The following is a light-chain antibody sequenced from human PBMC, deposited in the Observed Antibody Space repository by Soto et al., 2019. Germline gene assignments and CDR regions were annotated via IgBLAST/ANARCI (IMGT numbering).Light chain of an antibody. CDR3: SSYTGSTPVI. Sequence: QSALSQPASVSGSPGQSITISCTGTSSDVGGFEYVSWYQHQPGKARKLIIYDVTKRPSGVSNRFSGSKSGNTASLTISGIQAEDEADYYCSSYTGSTPVIFGGGTKLTVL. J-gene: IGLJ2*01. V-gene: IGLV2-14*01. CDR2: DVT. CDR1: SSDVGGFEY.